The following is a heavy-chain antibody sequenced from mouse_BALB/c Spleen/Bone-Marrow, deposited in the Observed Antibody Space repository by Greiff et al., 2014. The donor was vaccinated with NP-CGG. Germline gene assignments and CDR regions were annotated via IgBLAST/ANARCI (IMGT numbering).Heavy chain of an antibody. V-gene: IGHV2-9*02. Sequence: VMLVESGPGLVAPSQSLSITCTVSGFSLTNYGVHWVRQPPGKGLEWLGVIWADGSTNYNSALMSRLSISKDNSKSQVFLKMNSLQTDDTAMYYCARITRATGAMDYWGQGTSVTVSS. CDR1: GFSLTNYG. J-gene: IGHJ4*01. CDR3: ARITRATGAMDY. D-gene: IGHD1-2*01. CDR2: IWADGST.